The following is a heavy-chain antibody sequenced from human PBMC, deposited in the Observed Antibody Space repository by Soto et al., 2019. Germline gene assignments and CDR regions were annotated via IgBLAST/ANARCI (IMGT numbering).Heavy chain of an antibody. Sequence: EVQLVESGGCLVEPGGSLRLSCAASGFTFSNAWMDWVRQAPGKGLQWVGRIRTKAEGETTIYAAPVEGRFTISREDSKNTLYLQMNSLKTDDTAVYYCTSNYNFEYWGRGTLVTVSS. CDR3: TSNYNFEY. V-gene: IGHV3-15*01. CDR2: IRTKAEGETT. CDR1: GFTFSNAW. J-gene: IGHJ4*02. D-gene: IGHD1-7*01.